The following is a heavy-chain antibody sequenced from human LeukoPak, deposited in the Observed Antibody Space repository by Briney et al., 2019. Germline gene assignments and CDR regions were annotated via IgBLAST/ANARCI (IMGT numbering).Heavy chain of an antibody. Sequence: GGSLRLSCAASGFTFSDYYMSWVRQAPGKGLEWVAVISYDGSNKYYADSVKGRFTISRDNSKNTLYLQMNSLRAEDTAVYYCAREDYNAFDIWGQGTMVTVSS. V-gene: IGHV3-30-3*01. J-gene: IGHJ3*02. CDR3: AREDYNAFDI. CDR1: GFTFSDYY. CDR2: ISYDGSNK. D-gene: IGHD4-11*01.